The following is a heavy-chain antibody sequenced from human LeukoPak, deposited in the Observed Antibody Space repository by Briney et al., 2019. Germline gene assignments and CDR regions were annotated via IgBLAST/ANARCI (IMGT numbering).Heavy chain of an antibody. Sequence: PSETLSLTCAVSGYSISSGYYWGWIRQPPGKGLDWIGSISHSGSTYYNPSLRGRVTISIDTSKNQFSLRLNSVTATDTAVYYCARVGGYSYGNYYFNYWGQGTLVTVSS. CDR3: ARVGGYSYGNYYFNY. CDR1: GYSISSGYY. D-gene: IGHD5-18*01. J-gene: IGHJ4*02. CDR2: ISHSGST. V-gene: IGHV4-38-2*01.